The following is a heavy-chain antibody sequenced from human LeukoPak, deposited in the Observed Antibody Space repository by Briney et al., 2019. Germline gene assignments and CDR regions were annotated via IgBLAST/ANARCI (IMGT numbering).Heavy chain of an antibody. CDR2: ISYDGSNK. CDR1: GFTFSSYA. D-gene: IGHD5-12*01. Sequence: GGSLRLSCAASGFTFSSYAMHWVRQAPGRGLEWVAVISYDGSNKYYADSVKGRFTISRDNSKNTLYLQVNSLRAEDTAVYYCARDRYSGYDAFDIWGQGTMVTVSS. V-gene: IGHV3-30*04. CDR3: ARDRYSGYDAFDI. J-gene: IGHJ3*02.